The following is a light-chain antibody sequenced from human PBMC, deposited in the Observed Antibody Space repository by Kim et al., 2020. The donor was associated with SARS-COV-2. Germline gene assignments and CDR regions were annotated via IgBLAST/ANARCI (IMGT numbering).Light chain of an antibody. J-gene: IGKJ4*01. CDR1: QSITRC. CDR3: QQYNLYPLT. Sequence: ASVGDRVTITCRASQSITRCLAWYQQKPGKAPKRLISDASTLQGGVPSRFSGSGSGTEFTLTISSLQPDDFATYYCQQYNLYPLTFGGGTKVDIK. CDR2: DAS. V-gene: IGKV1-5*01.